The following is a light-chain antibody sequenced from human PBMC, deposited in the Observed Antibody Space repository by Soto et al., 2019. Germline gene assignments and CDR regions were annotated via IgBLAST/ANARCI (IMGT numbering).Light chain of an antibody. CDR1: RSISDW. CDR3: QQAYSFPIT. J-gene: IGKJ5*01. Sequence: DIQMTQSPSSLSPSVGDRVTITCRASRSISDWLAWYQQKPGKAPELLIFDASNLKSGVSSRFSGSGSGTDFTLSINSLQPEDFATYYCQQAYSFPITFGQGTRLEIK. V-gene: IGKV1-5*01. CDR2: DAS.